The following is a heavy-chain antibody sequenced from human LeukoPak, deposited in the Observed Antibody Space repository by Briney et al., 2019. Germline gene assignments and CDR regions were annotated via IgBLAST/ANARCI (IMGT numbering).Heavy chain of an antibody. V-gene: IGHV7-4-1*02. CDR1: GYTFTSYA. Sequence: ASVKVSCKASGYTFTSYAMNWVRQAPGQGLEWMGWINTNTGNPTYAQGFTGRFVFSLDTSVSTAYLQISTLKAEDTAVYYCARPGLRWSAYYYMDVWGKGTTVTVSS. CDR3: ARPGLRWSAYYYMDV. CDR2: INTNTGNP. D-gene: IGHD4-23*01. J-gene: IGHJ6*03.